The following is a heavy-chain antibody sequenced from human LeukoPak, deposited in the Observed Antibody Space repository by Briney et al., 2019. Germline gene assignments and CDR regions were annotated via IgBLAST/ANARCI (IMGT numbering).Heavy chain of an antibody. V-gene: IGHV4-39*01. Sequence: SETLSLTCTVSGDSISSDIYSWGWIRQPPGKGLEWIGTIYYGGSTYYNPSLESRVTTSVDTSKNQFSLRLSSVTAADTAVYYCARLYSGSYYERDYWGQGTLVTVSS. J-gene: IGHJ4*02. CDR3: ARLYSGSYYERDY. D-gene: IGHD1-26*01. CDR2: IYYGGST. CDR1: GDSISSDIYS.